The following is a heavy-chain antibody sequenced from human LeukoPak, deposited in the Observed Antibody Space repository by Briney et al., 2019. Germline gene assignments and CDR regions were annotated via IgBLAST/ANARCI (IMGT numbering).Heavy chain of an antibody. V-gene: IGHV4-30-2*01. CDR1: GGSISSGGYY. CDR2: IYHSGST. Sequence: SQTLSLTCTVSGGSISSGGYYWSWIRQPPGKGLEWIGYIYHSGSTYYNPSLKSRVTISVDRSKNQFSLKLSSVTAADTAVYYCARDYYGSGSYYRWFDPWGQGTLVTVSS. J-gene: IGHJ5*02. D-gene: IGHD3-10*01. CDR3: ARDYYGSGSYYRWFDP.